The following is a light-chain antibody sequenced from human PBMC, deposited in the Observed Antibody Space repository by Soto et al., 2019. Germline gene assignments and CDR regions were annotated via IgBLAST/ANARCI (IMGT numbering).Light chain of an antibody. Sequence: QSALTQPASVSGSPGQSITISCTGTSSDVGTYNLVSWYQHHPGKAPKLMIYEGSKRPSVVSNRFSGSKSGNTASLTISGLQAEEEADYYCCSYAGSSTYVFGTGTKLTVL. CDR2: EGS. V-gene: IGLV2-23*01. CDR3: CSYAGSSTYV. CDR1: SSDVGTYNL. J-gene: IGLJ1*01.